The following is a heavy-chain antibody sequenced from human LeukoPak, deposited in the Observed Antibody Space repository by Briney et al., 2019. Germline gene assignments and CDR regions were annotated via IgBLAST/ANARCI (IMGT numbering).Heavy chain of an antibody. J-gene: IGHJ6*03. D-gene: IGHD2-2*01. Sequence: SETLSLTCAVYGGSFSGYYWSWIRQPPGKGLEWIGEINHSRSTNYNPSLKSRVTISVDTSKNQFSLKLSSVTAADTAVYYCAREVAAAINMWYSYYYMDVWGKGTTVTVSS. CDR2: INHSRST. CDR3: AREVAAAINMWYSYYYMDV. CDR1: GGSFSGYY. V-gene: IGHV4-34*01.